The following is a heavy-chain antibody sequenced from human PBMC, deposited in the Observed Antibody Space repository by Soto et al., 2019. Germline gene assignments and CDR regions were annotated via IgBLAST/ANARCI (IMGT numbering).Heavy chain of an antibody. J-gene: IGHJ4*02. D-gene: IGHD1-26*01. CDR2: IHYSGRT. CDR1: NGSISRFY. CDR3: VRVGVGIGNHFDS. Sequence: SETLSLTCRVSNGSISRFYWTWIRQAPGKILEWIGYIHYSGRTDYNPSLTSRATMSVDTSKNQFSLNLKSITAADTAVYYCVRVGVGIGNHFDSWGRGTLVTVSS. V-gene: IGHV4-59*12.